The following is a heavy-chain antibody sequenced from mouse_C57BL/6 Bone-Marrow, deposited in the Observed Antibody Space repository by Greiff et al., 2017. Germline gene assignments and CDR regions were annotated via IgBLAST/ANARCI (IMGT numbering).Heavy chain of an antibody. CDR1: GYTFTDYE. Sequence: VQLQQSGAELVRPGASVTLSCKASGYTFTDYEMHWVKQTPVHGLEWIGAIDPETGGTAYNQKFKGKAILTADKSSSTAYMELRSLTSEDSAVEDGTRGAYYFDYWGQGTTLTGSS. V-gene: IGHV1-15*01. J-gene: IGHJ2*01. CDR2: IDPETGGT. CDR3: TRGAYYFDY.